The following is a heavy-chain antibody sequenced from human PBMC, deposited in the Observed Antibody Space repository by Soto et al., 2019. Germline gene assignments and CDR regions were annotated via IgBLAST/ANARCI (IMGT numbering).Heavy chain of an antibody. J-gene: IGHJ3*02. CDR2: ISAYNGNT. CDR1: GYTFTSYG. Sequence: ASVKVSCKASGYTFTSYGISWVRQAPGQGLEWMGWISAYNGNTNYAQKLQGRVTMTTDTSTSTAYMELRSLRSDDTAVYYCARGRERYYDFWSGPSDAFDIWGQGTMVTV. D-gene: IGHD3-3*01. CDR3: ARGRERYYDFWSGPSDAFDI. V-gene: IGHV1-18*04.